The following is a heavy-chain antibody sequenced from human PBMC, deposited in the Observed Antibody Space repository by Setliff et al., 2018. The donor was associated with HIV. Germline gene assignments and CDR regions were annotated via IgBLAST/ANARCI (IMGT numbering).Heavy chain of an antibody. CDR2: VYCSGST. CDR3: AKDRSGSYRTFDY. D-gene: IGHD1-26*01. CDR1: GASSIYF. J-gene: IGHJ4*02. Sequence: SETLSLTCTVSGASSIYFWGWIRQPPGKGLEWIGSVYCSGSTYYNPSLKSRVTISMDTSKNQFSLELNSVTAADTAVYYCAKDRSGSYRTFDYWGPGILVTDSS. V-gene: IGHV4-39*07.